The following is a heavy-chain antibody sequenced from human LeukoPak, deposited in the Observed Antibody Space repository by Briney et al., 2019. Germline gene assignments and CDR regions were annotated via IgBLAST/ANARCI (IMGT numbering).Heavy chain of an antibody. CDR2: ISFDGSNI. CDR1: GFSLSVYG. V-gene: IGHV3-30*04. D-gene: IGHD3-9*01. Sequence: PGRSLRLSCVASGFSLSVYGMHWVRQAPGKGLEWVAVISFDGSNIDYADSVKGRFTISRDNSKNMLYLQMNSLSAEDTAVYYCATRDILGFDYWGQGTLVTVSP. J-gene: IGHJ4*02. CDR3: ATRDILGFDY.